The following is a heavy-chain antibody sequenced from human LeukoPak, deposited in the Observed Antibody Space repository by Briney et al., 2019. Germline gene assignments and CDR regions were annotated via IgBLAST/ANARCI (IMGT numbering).Heavy chain of an antibody. V-gene: IGHV4-34*01. CDR3: ARGIPSQYYYGSGSLFDY. J-gene: IGHJ4*02. Sequence: KPSETLSLTCAVYGGSFSGYYWSWLRQPPGKGLEWLGEINHRGSTNYNPSLKSRVTISVDTSKNQFSLKLSSVTAADTAVYYCARGIPSQYYYGSGSLFDYWGQGTLVTVSS. D-gene: IGHD3-10*01. CDR2: INHRGST. CDR1: GGSFSGYY.